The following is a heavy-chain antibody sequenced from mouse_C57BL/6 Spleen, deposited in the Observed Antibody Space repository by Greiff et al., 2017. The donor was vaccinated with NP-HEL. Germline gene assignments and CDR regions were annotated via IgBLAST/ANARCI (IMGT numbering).Heavy chain of an antibody. Sequence: EVQLQQSGPELVKPGASVKMSCKASGYTFTDYNMHWVKQSHGKSLEWIGYINPNNGGTSYNQKFKGKATLTVNKSSSTAYMELRSLTSDDSAVYYCAPDSSGSNFDYWGQGTTLTVSS. CDR2: INPNNGGT. J-gene: IGHJ2*01. D-gene: IGHD3-2*02. CDR3: APDSSGSNFDY. CDR1: GYTFTDYN. V-gene: IGHV1-22*01.